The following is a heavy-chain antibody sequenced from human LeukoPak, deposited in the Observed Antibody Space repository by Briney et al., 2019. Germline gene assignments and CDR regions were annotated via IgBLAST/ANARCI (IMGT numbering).Heavy chain of an antibody. CDR1: GGSISSYY. D-gene: IGHD6-13*01. Sequence: TSETLSLTCTVSGGSISSYYWSWIRQPPGKGLEWMGYIYYSGSTNYNPSLKRRVTISVDTSKNQFSLKLSSVTAADTAVYYCARGGLAAAGNIDYWGQGTLVTVSS. J-gene: IGHJ4*02. CDR3: ARGGLAAAGNIDY. V-gene: IGHV4-59*01. CDR2: IYYSGST.